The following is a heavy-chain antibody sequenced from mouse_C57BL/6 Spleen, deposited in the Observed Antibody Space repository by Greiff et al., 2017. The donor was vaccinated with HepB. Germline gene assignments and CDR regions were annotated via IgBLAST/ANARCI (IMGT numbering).Heavy chain of an antibody. V-gene: IGHV1-81*01. CDR1: GYTFTSYG. J-gene: IGHJ4*01. Sequence: QVQLKQSGAELARPGASVKLSCKASGYTFTSYGISWVKQRTGQGLEWIGEIYPRSGNTYYNEKFKGKATLTADKSSSTAYMELRSLTSEDSAVYFCARNGYHVGYYAMDYWGQGTSVTVSS. D-gene: IGHD2-2*01. CDR2: IYPRSGNT. CDR3: ARNGYHVGYYAMDY.